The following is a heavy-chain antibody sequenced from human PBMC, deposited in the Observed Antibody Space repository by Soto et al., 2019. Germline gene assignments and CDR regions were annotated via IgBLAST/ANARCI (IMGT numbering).Heavy chain of an antibody. D-gene: IGHD3-22*01. Sequence: TPETLSLTCSVYGGSFSGYYWRWIRLPPGKGLQWMGEINDSGSTNYNPYLKRRVTISVDTSKTQFSLKLSSVTAADTAVYYCASRRYDSRGYYSGVSYNWFDPWGQATLVTVS. CDR1: GGSFSGYY. J-gene: IGHJ5*02. CDR2: INDSGST. CDR3: ASRRYDSRGYYSGVSYNWFDP. V-gene: IGHV4-34*01.